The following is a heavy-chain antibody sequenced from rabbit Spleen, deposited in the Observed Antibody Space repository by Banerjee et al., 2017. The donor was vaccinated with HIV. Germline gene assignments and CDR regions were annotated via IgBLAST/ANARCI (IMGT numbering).Heavy chain of an antibody. CDR2: INTGSFGST. V-gene: IGHV1S40*01. J-gene: IGHJ4*01. CDR1: GVSFSNNDY. Sequence: QSLEESGGDLVKPEGSLTLTCKASGVSFSNNDYMCWVRQAPGKGLEWIGCINTGSFGSTYYASWAKGRFTISKTSSTTVTLQMTSLTAADTATYFCARGLAVSGAVGGYANYFDLWGPGTLVTVS. D-gene: IGHD3-3*01. CDR3: ARGLAVSGAVGGYANYFDL.